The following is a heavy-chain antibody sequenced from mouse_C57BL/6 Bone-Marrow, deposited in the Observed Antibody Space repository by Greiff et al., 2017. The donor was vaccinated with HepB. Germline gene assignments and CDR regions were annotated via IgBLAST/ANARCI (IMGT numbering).Heavy chain of an antibody. D-gene: IGHD1-1*01. V-gene: IGHV5-9-1*02. CDR2: ISSGGDYI. CDR1: GFTFSSYA. CDR3: TLFYYGSSYAMDY. J-gene: IGHJ4*01. Sequence: EVHLVESGEGLVKPGGSLKLSCAASGFTFSSYAMSWVRQTPEKRLEWVAYISSGGDYIYYADTVKGRFTISRDNARNTLYLQMSSLKSEDTAMYYCTLFYYGSSYAMDYWGQGTSVTVSS.